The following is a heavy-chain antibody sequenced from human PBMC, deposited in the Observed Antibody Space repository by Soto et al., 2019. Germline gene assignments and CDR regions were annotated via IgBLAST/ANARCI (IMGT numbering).Heavy chain of an antibody. CDR3: AHSQRGPRDF. CDR1: GFSLSTTGVA. D-gene: IGHD5-12*01. V-gene: IGHV2-5*02. J-gene: IGHJ4*02. CDR2: IYWDDDK. Sequence: QITLKESGPTLVRPTQTLTLTCTFSGFSLSTTGVAVAWIRQPPGEALEWLALIYWDDDKRYNSSLKSRLTITKDTSRDQVVLAMTDMDPMDTATYFCAHSQRGPRDFWGPGILVTVSS.